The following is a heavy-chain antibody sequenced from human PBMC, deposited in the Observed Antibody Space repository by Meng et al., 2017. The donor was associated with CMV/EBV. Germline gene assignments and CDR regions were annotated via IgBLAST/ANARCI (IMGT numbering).Heavy chain of an antibody. J-gene: IGHJ6*02. Sequence: ASVKVSCKASGYTFTSYDINWVRQATGQGLEWMGWMNPNSGNTGYAQKFQGRVTMTRNTSISTAYMELSSLRSEDTAVYYCAREGGGDNGWYGRASYYYYYYGMDVWGQGTTVTVSS. CDR3: AREGGGDNGWYGRASYYYYYYGMDV. CDR2: MNPNSGNT. CDR1: GYTFTSYD. V-gene: IGHV1-8*02. D-gene: IGHD6-19*01.